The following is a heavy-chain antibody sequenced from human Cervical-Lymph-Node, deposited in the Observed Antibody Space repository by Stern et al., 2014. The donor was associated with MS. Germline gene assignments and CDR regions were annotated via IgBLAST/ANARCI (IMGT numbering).Heavy chain of an antibody. CDR2: INPSGGST. D-gene: IGHD1-26*01. V-gene: IGHV1-46*01. CDR3: ARSGSYSDAFDI. CDR1: GYTFSSYY. Sequence: QVQLVQSGAEVKKPGASVKVSCKASGYTFSSYYMHWVRQAPGQGLEWMGIINPSGGSTRYAQKFQGRVTMTRDPSTSTVYMELSSQRSEDTAVYYCARSGSYSDAFDIWGQGTMVTVSS. J-gene: IGHJ3*02.